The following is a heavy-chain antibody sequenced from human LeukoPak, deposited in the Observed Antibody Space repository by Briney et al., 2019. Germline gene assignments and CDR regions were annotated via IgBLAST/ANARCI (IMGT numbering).Heavy chain of an antibody. D-gene: IGHD4-17*01. Sequence: GGSLSLSCAASGFTFSSYDMHWVRQAPGNGLEWVAFIEYDVNNKHYTNSVKGRFIVSRDNSKNTLYLQMNSLRREDTAVYYCARAYVDYSGFNYWGQGTLVTVSS. CDR1: GFTFSSYD. CDR2: IEYDVNNK. CDR3: ARAYVDYSGFNY. J-gene: IGHJ4*02. V-gene: IGHV3-30*02.